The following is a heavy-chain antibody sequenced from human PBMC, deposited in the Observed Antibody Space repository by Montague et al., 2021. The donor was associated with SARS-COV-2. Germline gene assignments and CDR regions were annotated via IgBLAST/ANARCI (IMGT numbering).Heavy chain of an antibody. CDR2: IYYNGTT. Sequence: SETLSPTCAVYGGSFSGYYWSWIRQPPGKGLEWIGYIYYNGTTNYSPSLKGRVSISVDTSKNQFSLEMNSVTAADTAVYYCARERGYQLLSGSFDPWGQGTLVTVSS. CDR1: GGSFSGYY. J-gene: IGHJ5*02. V-gene: IGHV4-34*11. CDR3: ARERGYQLLSGSFDP. D-gene: IGHD2-2*01.